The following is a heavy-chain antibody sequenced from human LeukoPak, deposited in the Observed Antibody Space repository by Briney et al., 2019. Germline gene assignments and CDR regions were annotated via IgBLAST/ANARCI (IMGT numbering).Heavy chain of an antibody. D-gene: IGHD2/OR15-2a*01. CDR1: GYSISSGYY. J-gene: IGHJ4*02. V-gene: IGHV4-38-2*02. CDR3: ARDSRGPYYFDY. CDR2: IYHSGST. Sequence: SETLFLTCTVSGYSISSGYYWGWIRQPPGKGLEWIGSIYHSGSTYYNPSLKSRVTISVDTSKNQFSLKLSSVTAADTAVYYCARDSRGPYYFDYWGQGTLVTVSS.